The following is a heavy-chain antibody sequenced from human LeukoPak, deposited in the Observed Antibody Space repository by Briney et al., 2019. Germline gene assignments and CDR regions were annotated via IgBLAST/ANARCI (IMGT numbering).Heavy chain of an antibody. CDR2: ISDYNGNT. V-gene: IGHV1-18*01. CDR1: GYTFISYG. D-gene: IGHD3-10*01. J-gene: IGHJ5*02. CDR3: ARDVMVLWFGETNWVDR. Sequence: VKVSCKASGYTFISYGYSWVRQPPAREGEGVGWISDYNGNTNYTQRLQGRVTMTIDTSTSTAYRELRSLRSDDTAVYYCARDVMVLWFGETNWVDRWGQGTLVTVSS.